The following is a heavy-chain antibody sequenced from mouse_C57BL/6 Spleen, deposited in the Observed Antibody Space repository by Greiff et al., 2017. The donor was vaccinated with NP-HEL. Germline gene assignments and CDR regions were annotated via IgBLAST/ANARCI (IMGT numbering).Heavy chain of an antibody. CDR3: ASSSTTVVAKDY. D-gene: IGHD1-1*01. Sequence: VQLKESGAELVKPGASVKLSCTASGFNIKDYYMHWVKQRTEQGLEWIGRIDPEDGETKYAPKFQGKATITADTSSNTAYLQLSSLTSEDTAVYYCASSSTTVVAKDYWGQGTTLTVSS. CDR1: GFNIKDYY. J-gene: IGHJ2*01. V-gene: IGHV14-2*01. CDR2: IDPEDGET.